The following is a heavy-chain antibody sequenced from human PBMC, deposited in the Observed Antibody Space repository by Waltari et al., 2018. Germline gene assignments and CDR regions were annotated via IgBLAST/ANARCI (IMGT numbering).Heavy chain of an antibody. CDR2: IHYDGST. Sequence: QVQLHQWGAGLLKPSETLSPTCACPGDSFSGFFRSWIRQPPGKGLEWLGAIHYDGSTNYKPSLKSRLSLSVDTTKKHFSLRLTSVTAADTGMYFCARYGEVPPNYFFDFWGQGIRVTVSS. V-gene: IGHV4-34*01. CDR1: GDSFSGFF. J-gene: IGHJ4*01. CDR3: ARYGEVPPNYFFDF. D-gene: IGHD2-21*01.